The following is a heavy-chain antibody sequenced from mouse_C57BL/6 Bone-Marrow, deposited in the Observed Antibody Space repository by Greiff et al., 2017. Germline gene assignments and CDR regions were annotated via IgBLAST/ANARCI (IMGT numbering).Heavy chain of an antibody. CDR3: ASGIYYGNSYWYFDV. J-gene: IGHJ1*03. CDR2: IYPRSGNT. D-gene: IGHD2-1*01. Sequence: QVQLQQSGAELARPGASVKLSCKASGYTFTSYGISWVKQRTGQGLEWIGEIYPRSGNTYYNEKFKGKATLTADKSSSTAYMELRSLTSEDSAVYFCASGIYYGNSYWYFDVGGTGTTVTVSS. CDR1: GYTFTSYG. V-gene: IGHV1-81*01.